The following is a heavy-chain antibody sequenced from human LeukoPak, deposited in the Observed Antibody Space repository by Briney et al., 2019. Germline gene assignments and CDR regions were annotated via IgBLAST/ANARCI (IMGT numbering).Heavy chain of an antibody. CDR2: IYTSGST. J-gene: IGHJ4*02. CDR1: GGSISSYY. Sequence: SETLSLTCTVSGGSISSYYWTWIRQPAGKGLEWIGRIYTSGSTYYNPSLESRVTLSVDKSKNQFSLKLTSVTAADTAVYYCASYKSSGSYFDYWGQGTLVTVSS. V-gene: IGHV4-4*07. D-gene: IGHD1-26*01. CDR3: ASYKSSGSYFDY.